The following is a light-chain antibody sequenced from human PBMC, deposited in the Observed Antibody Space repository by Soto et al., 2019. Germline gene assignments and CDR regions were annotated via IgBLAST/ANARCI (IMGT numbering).Light chain of an antibody. CDR1: QSVSNNY. Sequence: EIVLTQSPCPLSLSPGEIATLSCRASQSVSNNYLALYHQTPGQAPRLLIYGSSNRATGIPDRFSGSGSGTDFTLTISRLVPEDFAVYYCQQYGSSGTFGKGTKVDIK. CDR3: QQYGSSGT. J-gene: IGKJ1*01. CDR2: GSS. V-gene: IGKV3-20*01.